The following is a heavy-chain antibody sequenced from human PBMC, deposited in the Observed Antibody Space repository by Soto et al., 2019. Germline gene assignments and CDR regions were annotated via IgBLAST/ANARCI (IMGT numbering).Heavy chain of an antibody. CDR3: ATVRGAWFVELLYGWFDP. J-gene: IGHJ5*02. Sequence: QVQLVQSGAEVKKPGSSVKVSCKASGGTFSSYAISWVRQAPGQGLEWMGGIIPIFGTANYAQKFQGRVTITADESTSTAYMELSSLRSEDTAVYYCATVRGAWFVELLYGWFDPWGQGTLVTVSS. CDR1: GGTFSSYA. CDR2: IIPIFGTA. D-gene: IGHD3-10*01. V-gene: IGHV1-69*01.